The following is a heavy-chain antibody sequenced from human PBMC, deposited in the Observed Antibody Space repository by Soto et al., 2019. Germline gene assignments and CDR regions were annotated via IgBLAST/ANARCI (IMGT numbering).Heavy chain of an antibody. V-gene: IGHV1-18*04. CDR3: ARTYSSGWSLSPSDY. J-gene: IGHJ4*02. CDR1: GYSFTSYG. D-gene: IGHD6-19*01. Sequence: QVQLVQSGAEVRKPGASVRVSCKASGYSFTSYGISWVRQAPGRGLEWMGGISAYTGDTKYTQNFQGRVTLTTDTSASTVYMDLGSLRSDDTAVYYCARTYSSGWSLSPSDYWGQGTLVTVSS. CDR2: ISAYTGDT.